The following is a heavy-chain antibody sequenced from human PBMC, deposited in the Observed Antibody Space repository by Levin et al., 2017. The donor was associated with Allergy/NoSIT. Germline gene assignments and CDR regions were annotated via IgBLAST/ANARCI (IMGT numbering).Heavy chain of an antibody. V-gene: IGHV4-59*05. Sequence: SETLSLTCNVSGTSISSYYWSWIRQPPGKGLEWIGSMYYSGDTHYNPSLKSRVTISTDTSKNQFSLDPSSVTAADTAIYYCAIRDGSGSFYNGGFDSWGQGPLVTVSS. CDR2: MYYSGDT. J-gene: IGHJ4*02. CDR1: GTSISSYY. D-gene: IGHD3-10*01. CDR3: AIRDGSGSFYNGGFDS.